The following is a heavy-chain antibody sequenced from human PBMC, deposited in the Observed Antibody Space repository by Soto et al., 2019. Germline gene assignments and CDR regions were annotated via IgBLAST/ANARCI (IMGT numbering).Heavy chain of an antibody. CDR3: ARLSVYCSSTSCSYYFDY. J-gene: IGHJ4*02. V-gene: IGHV4-59*08. CDR2: IYYSGST. CDR1: GGSISSYY. D-gene: IGHD2-2*01. Sequence: PSETLSLTCTVSGGSISSYYWIWIRQPPGKGLEWIGYIYYSGSTNYNPSLKSRVTISVDTSKNQFSLKLSSVTAADTAVYYCARLSVYCSSTSCSYYFDYWGQGTLVTVSS.